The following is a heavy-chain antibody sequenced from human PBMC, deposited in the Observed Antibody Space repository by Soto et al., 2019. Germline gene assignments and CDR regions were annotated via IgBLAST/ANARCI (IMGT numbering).Heavy chain of an antibody. CDR2: IYYSGST. J-gene: IGHJ6*02. V-gene: IGHV4-30-4*01. D-gene: IGHD3-9*01. CDR3: ARDPYDISQYYYYYGMDV. CDR1: GGSISSGDYY. Sequence: QVQLQESGPGLVKPSQTLSLTCTVSGGSISSGDYYWSWIRQPPGKGLEWIGYIYYSGSTYYNPSLKSRVTISVDTSKNQFSLKLSSVTAADTAVYYCARDPYDISQYYYYYGMDVWGQGTTVTVSS.